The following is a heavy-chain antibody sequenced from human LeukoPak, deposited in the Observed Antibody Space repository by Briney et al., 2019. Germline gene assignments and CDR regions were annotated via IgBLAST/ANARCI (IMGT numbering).Heavy chain of an antibody. D-gene: IGHD2-15*01. V-gene: IGHV4-34*01. J-gene: IGHJ4*02. CDR3: ARMVVVVAAYYFDC. CDR1: GGSFSGYY. Sequence: PSETLSLTCAVYGGSFSGYYWSWIRQPPGKGLEWIGEINHSGSTNYNPSLKSRVTISVDTSKNQFSLKLSSVTAADTAVYYCARMVVVVAAYYFDCWGQGTLVTVSS. CDR2: INHSGST.